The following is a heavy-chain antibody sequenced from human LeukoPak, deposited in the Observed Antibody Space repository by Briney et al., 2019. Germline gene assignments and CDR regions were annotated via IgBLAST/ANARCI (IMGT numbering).Heavy chain of an antibody. J-gene: IGHJ4*02. V-gene: IGHV3-23*01. CDR2: ISGSGGST. Sequence: QPGGSLRLSCAASGLTFSSYAMSWVRQAPGKGLEWVSGISGSGGSTYYADSVKGRFTISRDNSKNTLYLQMNSLRAEDTALYYCARGRCCSGGSCSGSYFDYWGQGTLVTVSS. D-gene: IGHD2-15*01. CDR1: GLTFSSYA. CDR3: ARGRCCSGGSCSGSYFDY.